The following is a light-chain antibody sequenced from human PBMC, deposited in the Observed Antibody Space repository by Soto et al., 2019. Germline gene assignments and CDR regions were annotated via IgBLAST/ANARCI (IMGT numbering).Light chain of an antibody. CDR1: QSVSNNY. CDR2: GSS. V-gene: IGKV3-20*01. CDR3: QLYCRSPPYT. Sequence: EVVLTQSPGTLSLSPGERATLSCRASQSVSNNYLSWDQQKPGQSPKLLIFGSSDRATGIPDRFSGSGSGTALTLTISSLEPEDFAVYYCQLYCRSPPYTFGQGTKLEI. J-gene: IGKJ2*01.